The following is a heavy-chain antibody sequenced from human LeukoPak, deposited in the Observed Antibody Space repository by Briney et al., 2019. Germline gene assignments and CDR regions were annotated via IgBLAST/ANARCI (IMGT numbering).Heavy chain of an antibody. V-gene: IGHV3-21*01. J-gene: IGHJ4*02. D-gene: IGHD6-19*01. CDR2: ISSSSSYI. Sequence: GGSLRLSCAASGFTFSSYSMNWVRRAPGKGLEWISSISSSSSYIYYADSVKGRFTVSRDNAKNSLYLQMNSLRAEDTAVYYCARGSLSLREQWLVLFDYWGQGTLVTVSS. CDR3: ARGSLSLREQWLVLFDY. CDR1: GFTFSSYS.